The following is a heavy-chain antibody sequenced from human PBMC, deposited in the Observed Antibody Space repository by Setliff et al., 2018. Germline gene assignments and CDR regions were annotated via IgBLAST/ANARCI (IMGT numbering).Heavy chain of an antibody. CDR1: GYSISSGHY. CDR3: ARDWAAAAGTAVGDGLDY. Sequence: SETLSLTCAVSGYSISSGHYWGWIRQPPGKGLEWIGSIFHSGSTYYNPSLKSRVTISVHTSKNQFSLKLSSVTAADTAVYYCARDWAAAAGTAVGDGLDYWGQGTLVTVSS. J-gene: IGHJ4*02. CDR2: IFHSGST. D-gene: IGHD6-13*01. V-gene: IGHV4-38-2*02.